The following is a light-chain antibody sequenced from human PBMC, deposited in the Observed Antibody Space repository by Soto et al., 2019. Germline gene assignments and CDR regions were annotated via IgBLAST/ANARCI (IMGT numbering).Light chain of an antibody. V-gene: IGKV3-20*01. CDR1: QSVSSSY. CDR3: QQYGSSPPLT. Sequence: EFVLTQSPGTLSLCLGERATLSCRASQSVSSSYLAWYQQKPGQAPRILIYGASTRATGIPDRFSGSGSGTDFTLTISRLEPEDFALYYCQQYGSSPPLTFGGGTKVEIK. CDR2: GAS. J-gene: IGKJ4*01.